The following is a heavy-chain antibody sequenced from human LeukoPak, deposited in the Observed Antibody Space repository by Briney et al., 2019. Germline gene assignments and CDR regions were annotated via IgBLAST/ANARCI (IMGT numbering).Heavy chain of an antibody. V-gene: IGHV3-23*01. Sequence: GGSLRLSCAASGFTFSSYAINWVRQAPGKGLEWVSAITGSGGSTYYADSVKGRFTISRDNSKTMLFLQMNSLRAEDTAVYYCARGHSSGWYGPYFDYWGQGTLVTVSS. J-gene: IGHJ4*02. CDR2: ITGSGGST. CDR1: GFTFSSYA. D-gene: IGHD6-19*01. CDR3: ARGHSSGWYGPYFDY.